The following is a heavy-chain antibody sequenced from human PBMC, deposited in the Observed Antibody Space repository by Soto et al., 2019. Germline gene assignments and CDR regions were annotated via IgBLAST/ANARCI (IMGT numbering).Heavy chain of an antibody. V-gene: IGHV4-59*01. J-gene: IGHJ4*02. CDR2: VFYKGNT. D-gene: IGHD5-18*01. Sequence: RSLTCTVSGASITGYYWTWIRQSPGNGLEWIGYVFYKGNTNYNPSLRIRVTISVDTSTNQFSLRLNSVTAADTAVYYCARSGDSFGFTDYWGQGTLVTVSS. CDR3: ARSGDSFGFTDY. CDR1: GASITGYY.